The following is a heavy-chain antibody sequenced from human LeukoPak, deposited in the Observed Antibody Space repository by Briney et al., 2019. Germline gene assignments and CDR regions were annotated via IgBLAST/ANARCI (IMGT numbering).Heavy chain of an antibody. CDR3: ARGGSIYSGSYGFPYDN. Sequence: SETLSLTCTVSGGSISSSSYYWGWIRQPPGKGLEWIGSIYYSGSTYYNPSLKSRVTISVDTSKNQFSLKLSSVTAADTAVYYCARGGSIYSGSYGFPYDNWGQGTLVTVSS. CDR2: IYYSGST. D-gene: IGHD1-26*01. J-gene: IGHJ4*02. CDR1: GGSISSSSYY. V-gene: IGHV4-39*07.